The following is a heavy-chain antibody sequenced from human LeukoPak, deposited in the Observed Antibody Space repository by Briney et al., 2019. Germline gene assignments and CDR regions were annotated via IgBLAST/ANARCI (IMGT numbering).Heavy chain of an antibody. CDR3: AREQQQLADY. J-gene: IGHJ4*02. Sequence: PGGSLRLSCEASGFTFSSYAVHWVRQAPGKGLEWVAVISYDGINKHNADSVKGRIIIPRDNSKNTLYLQLNNLRAEDTAMYYCAREQQQLADYWGQGTLVTVSS. D-gene: IGHD6-13*01. CDR2: ISYDGINK. V-gene: IGHV3-30-3*01. CDR1: GFTFSSYA.